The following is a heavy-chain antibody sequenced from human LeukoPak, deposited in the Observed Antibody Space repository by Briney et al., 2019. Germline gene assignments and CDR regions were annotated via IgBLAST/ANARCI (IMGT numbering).Heavy chain of an antibody. V-gene: IGHV4-59*08. J-gene: IGHJ4*02. CDR2: VSNSGTT. Sequence: PSETLSLTCTVSGGSISHYYCSWIRQSPGKGLEWIGYVSNSGTTNYRPSLRGRVTVSVDTSQNRVSLKLTSMTAADTGLYYCARHHSSAYPFDYWGQGTLVTVSS. CDR3: ARHHSSAYPFDY. CDR1: GGSISHYY. D-gene: IGHD3-22*01.